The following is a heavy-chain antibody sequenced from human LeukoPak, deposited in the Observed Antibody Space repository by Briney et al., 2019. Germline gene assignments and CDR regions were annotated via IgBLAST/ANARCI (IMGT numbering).Heavy chain of an antibody. D-gene: IGHD4-17*01. V-gene: IGHV3-53*01. Sequence: QPGGSLRLSCAVSGFRVSSSYMSWVRQAPGKGLEWVSVFYAVGSTYYADSVKGRFTISRYISKNMLYLQMNSLTSEDTAVYYCARAPDYGDPLDSWGQGTLVTVSS. CDR1: GFRVSSSY. CDR2: FYAVGST. J-gene: IGHJ4*02. CDR3: ARAPDYGDPLDS.